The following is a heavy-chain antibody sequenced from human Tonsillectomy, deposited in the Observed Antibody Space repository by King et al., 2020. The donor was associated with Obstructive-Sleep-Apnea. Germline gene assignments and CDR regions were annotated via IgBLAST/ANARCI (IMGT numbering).Heavy chain of an antibody. Sequence: VQLVESGGGVVQPGRSLRLSCAASGFTFNSFGMDWVRPAPGKGLEWVAFIWDDGSNKYYADSVKGRFTISRDNSKNTLYLQMKSLRAEDTAVYYCARDSPLRTGNYYGMDVWGQGTTVTVSS. D-gene: IGHD3/OR15-3a*01. J-gene: IGHJ6*02. CDR3: ARDSPLRTGNYYGMDV. CDR1: GFTFNSFG. CDR2: IWDDGSNK. V-gene: IGHV3-33*01.